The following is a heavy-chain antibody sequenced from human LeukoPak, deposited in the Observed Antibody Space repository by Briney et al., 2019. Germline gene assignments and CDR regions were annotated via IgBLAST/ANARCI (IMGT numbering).Heavy chain of an antibody. CDR1: GFTFDDYA. Sequence: PGGSLRLSCAASGFTFDDYAMHWVRQAPGKGLEWVSGISWNSGSIGYADSVKGRFTISRDNAKNSLYLQMNSLRAEDTALYYCAKGVAAAGTLFDYWGQGTLVTVSS. V-gene: IGHV3-9*01. CDR2: ISWNSGSI. J-gene: IGHJ4*02. D-gene: IGHD6-13*01. CDR3: AKGVAAAGTLFDY.